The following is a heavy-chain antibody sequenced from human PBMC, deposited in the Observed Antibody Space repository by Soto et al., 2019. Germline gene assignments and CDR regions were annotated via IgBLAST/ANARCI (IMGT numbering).Heavy chain of an antibody. D-gene: IGHD5-12*01. CDR3: TRDGLGYSGYDSYYYYGMDV. CDR1: GFTFGDYA. J-gene: IGHJ6*02. V-gene: IGHV3-49*04. Sequence: GGSLRLSCTASGFTFGDYALNWVRQAPGKGLEWVGFIRSKTYGGTTEYAASVKGRFTISRDDSKSIAYLQMNSLKTEDTAVYYCTRDGLGYSGYDSYYYYGMDVWGQGTTVTVSS. CDR2: IRSKTYGGTT.